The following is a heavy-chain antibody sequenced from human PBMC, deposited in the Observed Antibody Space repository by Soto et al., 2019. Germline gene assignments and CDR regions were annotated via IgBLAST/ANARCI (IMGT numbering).Heavy chain of an antibody. J-gene: IGHJ4*02. CDR1: GGSISSGGYY. V-gene: IGHV4-31*03. Sequence: QVQLQESGPGLVKPSQTLSLTCTVSGGSISSGGYYWSWIRQHPGKGLEWIGYIYYSGSTYYNPSLKSRVTVPVDPSKNPVSRKRSSVTAADTAVYYCRAWHHHYDSRVIDYWGQGTLVTVSS. D-gene: IGHD3-22*01. CDR3: RAWHHHYDSRVIDY. CDR2: IYYSGST.